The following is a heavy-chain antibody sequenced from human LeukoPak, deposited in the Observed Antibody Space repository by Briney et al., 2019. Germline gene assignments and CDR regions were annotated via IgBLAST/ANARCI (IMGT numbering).Heavy chain of an antibody. CDR2: IYYSGST. V-gene: IGHV4-39*01. CDR3: ARHFLYLGVVPAAFREPNWFDP. Sequence: SETLSLTCTVSGGSISSSSYYWGWIRQPPGKGLEWIGSIYYSGSTYYNPSLKSRVTISVDTSKNQFSLKLSSVTAADTAVYYCARHFLYLGVVPAAFREPNWFDPWGQGTLVTVSS. CDR1: GGSISSSSYY. D-gene: IGHD2-2*01. J-gene: IGHJ5*02.